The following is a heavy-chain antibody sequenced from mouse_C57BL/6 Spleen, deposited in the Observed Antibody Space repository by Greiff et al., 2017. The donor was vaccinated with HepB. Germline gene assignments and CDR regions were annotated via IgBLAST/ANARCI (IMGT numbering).Heavy chain of an antibody. V-gene: IGHV5-4*01. CDR3: ARDQGDGYYGAMDY. Sequence: DVMLVESGGGLVKPGGSLKLSCAASGFTFSSYAMSWVRQTPEKRLEWVATISDGGSYTYYPDNVKGRFTISRDNAKNNLYLQMSHLKSEDTAMYYCARDQGDGYYGAMDYWGQGTSVTVSS. CDR2: ISDGGSYT. CDR1: GFTFSSYA. D-gene: IGHD2-3*01. J-gene: IGHJ4*01.